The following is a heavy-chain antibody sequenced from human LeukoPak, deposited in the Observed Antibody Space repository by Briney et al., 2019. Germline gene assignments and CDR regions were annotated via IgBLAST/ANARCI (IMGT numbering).Heavy chain of an antibody. D-gene: IGHD7-27*01. V-gene: IGHV6-1*01. CDR2: TYYRSKWYY. J-gene: IGHJ4*02. Sequence: SQTLSLTCAISGDSVSSNNAAWTWTRQSPLRGLEWLGRTYYRSKWYYDYALSVESRIIITSDTSENQFSLHLNSVTPEDTAVYYCARGPWGYFDYWGQGSLVTVSS. CDR3: ARGPWGYFDY. CDR1: GDSVSSNNAA.